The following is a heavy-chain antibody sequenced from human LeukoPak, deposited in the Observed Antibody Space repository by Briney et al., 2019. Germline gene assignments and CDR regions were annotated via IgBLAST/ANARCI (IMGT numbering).Heavy chain of an antibody. V-gene: IGHV5-51*01. CDR2: IYPGDSDT. D-gene: IGHD1-26*01. Sequence: GKSLKISFKGSGYSFSTYWIGWVRQMPGKGLEWMGIIYPGDSDTRYGPSFQGQVIISADKSISTAYLQWSSLKASDTAMYYCARHLGMVGATRDAFDLWGQGTMVTVSS. CDR3: ARHLGMVGATRDAFDL. J-gene: IGHJ3*01. CDR1: GYSFSTYW.